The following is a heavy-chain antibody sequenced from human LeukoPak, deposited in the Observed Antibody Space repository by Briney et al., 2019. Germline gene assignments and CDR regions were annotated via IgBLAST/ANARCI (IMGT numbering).Heavy chain of an antibody. CDR2: XXPGDSDT. Sequence: GESLKISCKGSGYSFXXXXIGWVRQMSGKXXXXXXXXXPGDSDTRYSPSFQGQVTISADKSISTAYLQWSSLKASDTAMYYCARPGYYDSSGYPTLLEYWGQGTLVTVSS. CDR1: GYSFXXXX. J-gene: IGHJ4*02. V-gene: IGHV5-51*01. CDR3: ARPGYYDSSGYPTLLEY. D-gene: IGHD3-22*01.